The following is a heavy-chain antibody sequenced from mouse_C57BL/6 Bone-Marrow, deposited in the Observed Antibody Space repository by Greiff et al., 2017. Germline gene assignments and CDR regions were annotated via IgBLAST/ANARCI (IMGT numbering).Heavy chain of an antibody. J-gene: IGHJ2*01. CDR1: GYTFTDSE. D-gene: IGHD2-4*01. CDR3: TRDNYYDYDPDY. V-gene: IGHV1-15*01. Sequence: VQLQESGAELVRPGASVTLSCKASGYTFTDSEMHWVKQTPGHGLEWIGAMDPETGGTAYNQKFKGKAIRTADKSSSTAYMDLRSLTSEDSAVYYCTRDNYYDYDPDYWGQGTTLTVSS. CDR2: MDPETGGT.